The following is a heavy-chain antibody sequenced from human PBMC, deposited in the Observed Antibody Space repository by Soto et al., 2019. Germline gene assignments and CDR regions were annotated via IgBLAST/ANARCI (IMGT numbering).Heavy chain of an antibody. Sequence: AASVKVSCKASGFSFTGYYIHWLRQAPGQGLEWMGWINAHSGGTEYAQKFQGRVTLTRDTSIATAYLTLTSLTSDDTALYYCAKARGAGSHTEHHFDSWGQGTLVTVSS. J-gene: IGHJ4*02. CDR2: INAHSGGT. V-gene: IGHV1-2*02. CDR3: AKARGAGSHTEHHFDS. D-gene: IGHD3-10*01. CDR1: GFSFTGYY.